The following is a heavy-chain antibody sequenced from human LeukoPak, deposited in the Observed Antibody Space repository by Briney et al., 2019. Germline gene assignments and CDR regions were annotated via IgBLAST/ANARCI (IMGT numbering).Heavy chain of an antibody. D-gene: IGHD4-17*01. CDR1: GYTFTGYY. CDR3: ARRPTTVIKYAFEI. J-gene: IGHJ3*02. V-gene: IGHV1-2*02. Sequence: GASVKVSCKASGYTFTGYYLHWVRQTPAQGLEWMGWINPNSGGTNYVQRFQGRISMTRDTSISTAYMELSRLTSDDTAVYYCARRPTTVIKYAFEIWGQGTMVTVSS. CDR2: INPNSGGT.